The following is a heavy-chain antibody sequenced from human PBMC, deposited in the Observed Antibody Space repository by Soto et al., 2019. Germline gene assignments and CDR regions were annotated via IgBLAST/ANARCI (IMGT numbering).Heavy chain of an antibody. CDR2: IRSKANSYAT. Sequence: GGSLRLSCAASGFTFSGSAMHWVRQASGKGLEWVGRIRSKANSYATAYAASVKGRFTISRDDSKNTAYLQMNSLKTEDTAVYYCTTPDYGDYGGYYYYYMDVWGKGTTVTVSS. CDR3: TTPDYGDYGGYYYYYMDV. J-gene: IGHJ6*03. CDR1: GFTFSGSA. V-gene: IGHV3-73*01. D-gene: IGHD4-17*01.